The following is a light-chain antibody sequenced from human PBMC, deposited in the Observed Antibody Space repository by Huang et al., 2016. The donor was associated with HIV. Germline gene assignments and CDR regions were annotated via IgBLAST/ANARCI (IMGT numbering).Light chain of an antibody. CDR2: GAS. J-gene: IGKJ1*01. CDR1: QRVSSD. Sequence: EVVLTQSPGTLSLSPGERATLSCRASQRVSSDLAWYQQKPGQAPRLLIYGASTWVTGIPARFSGSGSGTEFTLIISSLQSEDFVLYFCQQYNNWATFGQGTKVEI. CDR3: QQYNNWAT. V-gene: IGKV3-15*01.